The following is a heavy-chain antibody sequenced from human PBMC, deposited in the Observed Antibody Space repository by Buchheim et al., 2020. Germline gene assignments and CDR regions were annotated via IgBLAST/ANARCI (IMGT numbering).Heavy chain of an antibody. D-gene: IGHD2-2*01. CDR1: GGSFSGYY. Sequence: QVQLQQWGAGLLKPSETLSLTCAVYGGSFSGYYWSWIRQPPGKGLEWIGEINHSGSTNYNPSLKSRVTISVDTSKNQFSLKLSSVTAADTAVYYCARGRGRPEYKLTYYYYYYGMDVWGQGTT. CDR3: ARGRGRPEYKLTYYYYYYGMDV. CDR2: INHSGST. J-gene: IGHJ6*02. V-gene: IGHV4-34*01.